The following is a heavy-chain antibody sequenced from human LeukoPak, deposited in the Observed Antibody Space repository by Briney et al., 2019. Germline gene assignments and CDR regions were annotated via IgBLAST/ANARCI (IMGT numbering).Heavy chain of an antibody. J-gene: IGHJ4*02. CDR1: GFSVSNNY. D-gene: IGHD4-23*01. CDR2: IYIGGTT. V-gene: IGHV3-66*02. Sequence: GGSLRLSCAASGFSVSNNYINWVRQAPGKGLEWVSVIYIGGTTYYADSVQGRFTISRDNSKNTLSLQMDTLRREDTAVYYCARARSVGPPTGFDQWGQGTPVTVSS. CDR3: ARARSVGPPTGFDQ.